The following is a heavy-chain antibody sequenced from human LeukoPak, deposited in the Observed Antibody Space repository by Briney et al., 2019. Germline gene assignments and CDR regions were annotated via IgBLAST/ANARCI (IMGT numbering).Heavy chain of an antibody. V-gene: IGHV1-18*01. CDR2: ISAYNGNT. CDR1: GYTFTIYG. J-gene: IGHJ4*02. Sequence: ASVKVSCKASGYTFTIYGISWVRQAPGQGLEWMGWISAYNGNTNYAQKLQGRVTMTTDTSTSTAYMELRSLRSDDTAVHYCARDFVWYVVVPAAHRFDYWGQGTLVTVSS. D-gene: IGHD2-2*01. CDR3: ARDFVWYVVVPAAHRFDY.